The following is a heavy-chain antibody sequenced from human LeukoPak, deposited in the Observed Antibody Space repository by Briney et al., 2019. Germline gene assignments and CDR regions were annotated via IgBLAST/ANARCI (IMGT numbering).Heavy chain of an antibody. CDR1: GGSFSGYY. V-gene: IGHV4-59*10. J-gene: IGHJ6*03. D-gene: IGHD1-26*01. CDR2: IYTSGST. Sequence: SETLSLTCAVYGGSFSGYYWSWIRQPAGKGLEWIGRIYTSGSTNYNPSLKSRVTMSVDTSKNQFSLKLSSVTAADTAVYYCARGRPLGGELSHYYYYYMDVWGKGTTVTISS. CDR3: ARGRPLGGELSHYYYYYMDV.